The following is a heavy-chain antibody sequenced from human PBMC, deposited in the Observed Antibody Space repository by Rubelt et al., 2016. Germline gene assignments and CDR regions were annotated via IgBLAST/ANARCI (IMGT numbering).Heavy chain of an antibody. D-gene: IGHD6-19*01. CDR2: LRWDGSVT. CDR3: AKEPSEHYYNYYMDV. CDR1: GFAFGDYA. Sequence: EVQLVESGGIVVLPGDSLRLSCAASGFAFGDYAMHWVRHASVKGLECVSLLRWDGSVTYYADSVKARFTIYRDNSKNSRYLQRNILRREDTALYYCAKEPSEHYYNYYMDVWGKGTTVTV. J-gene: IGHJ6*03. V-gene: IGHV3-43D*03.